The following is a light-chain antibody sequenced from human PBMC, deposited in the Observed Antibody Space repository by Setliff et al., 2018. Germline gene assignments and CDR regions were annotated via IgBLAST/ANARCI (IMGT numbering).Light chain of an antibody. CDR3: SSYAGSNNPYV. V-gene: IGLV2-8*01. Sequence: QCALTQPPSASGSPGQSVTISCTGTSSDVGGYNYVSWYQQHPGKAPKLMIYEVSKRPSGVPDRFSGSKSVNTASLTVSGLQAEDEADYYCSSYAGSNNPYVFGTGTKVTVL. J-gene: IGLJ1*01. CDR2: EVS. CDR1: SSDVGGYNY.